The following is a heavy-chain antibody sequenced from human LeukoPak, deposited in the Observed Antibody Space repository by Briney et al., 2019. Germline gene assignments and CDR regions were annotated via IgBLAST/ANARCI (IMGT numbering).Heavy chain of an antibody. CDR2: ISGSGGST. CDR1: GFTFSSYA. D-gene: IGHD2-2*02. J-gene: IGHJ4*02. CDR3: AKSVVPAAIRNYFDY. Sequence: GGSLRLSCAVSGFTFSSYAMSWVRQVPGKGLDWVSAISGSGGSTYYADSVKGRFTISRDNSKNTLYLQMNSLRAEDTAVYYCAKSVVPAAIRNYFDYWGQGTLVTVSS. V-gene: IGHV3-23*01.